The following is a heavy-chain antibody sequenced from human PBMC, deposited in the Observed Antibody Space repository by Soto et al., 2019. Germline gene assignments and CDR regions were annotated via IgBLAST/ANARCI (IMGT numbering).Heavy chain of an antibody. V-gene: IGHV3-23*01. CDR1: GLSFSTYA. Sequence: EVQLLESGRGLVQPGGSLRLSCVGSGLSFSTYAMNWVRQAPGKGPEWVSGISGSGVSGSGVYADPVKARLTISRDNAKNTLYLELSLVSADDRALYCCGKDLNLYISAIDVWGQGTLVTVSS. J-gene: IGHJ4*02. CDR2: ISGSGVSGSG. CDR3: GKDLNLYISAIDV. D-gene: IGHD3-3*02.